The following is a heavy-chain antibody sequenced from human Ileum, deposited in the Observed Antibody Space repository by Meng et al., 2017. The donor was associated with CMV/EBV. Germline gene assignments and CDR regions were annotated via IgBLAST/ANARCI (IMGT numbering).Heavy chain of an antibody. CDR3: VVRDYHSDY. J-gene: IGHJ4*02. D-gene: IGHD3-10*01. CDR1: GFTVSSYW. CDR2: INQDGSER. V-gene: IGHV3-7*01. Sequence: GGSLRLSCAVSGFTVSSYWMTWVRQAPGKVLEWVANINQDGSEREYVDSVKGRFTISRDNAKNSLYLRMNSLRAEDTAVYYCVVRDYHSDYWGQGTLVTVSS.